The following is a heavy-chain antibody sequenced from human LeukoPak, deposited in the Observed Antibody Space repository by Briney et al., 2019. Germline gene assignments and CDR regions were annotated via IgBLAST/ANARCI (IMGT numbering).Heavy chain of an antibody. CDR3: ARAERYYDSSGYGGDFDP. V-gene: IGHV1-2*02. CDR2: INPNSGGT. D-gene: IGHD3-22*01. CDR1: GYTFTGYY. J-gene: IGHJ5*02. Sequence: ASVKVSCKASGYTFTGYYMHWVRQAPGQGLEWMGWINPNSGGTNYAQKFQGRVTMTRDTSISTAYMELSRLRSDDTAVYYCARAERYYDSSGYGGDFDPWGQGTLVTVSS.